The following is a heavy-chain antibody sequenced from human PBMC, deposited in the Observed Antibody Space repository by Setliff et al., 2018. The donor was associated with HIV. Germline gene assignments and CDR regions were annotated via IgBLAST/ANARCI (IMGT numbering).Heavy chain of an antibody. CDR2: ISSSSYI. Sequence: GGSLRLSCAASGFTFSSYSMSWVRQAPGKGLEWVSSISSSSYIYYADSVKGRFTVSRDNAKNSLYLQMNSLRAEDTAVYYCARDRGYCSGGSCLSAEYFQHWGQGTLVTVSS. CDR1: GFTFSSYS. J-gene: IGHJ1*01. CDR3: ARDRGYCSGGSCLSAEYFQH. D-gene: IGHD2-15*01. V-gene: IGHV3-21*01.